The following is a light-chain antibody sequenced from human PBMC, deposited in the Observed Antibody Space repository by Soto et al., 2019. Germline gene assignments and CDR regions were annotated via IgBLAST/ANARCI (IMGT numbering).Light chain of an antibody. CDR3: QQYSSLWT. Sequence: EIVLTQSPGTLSLSPGERATLSCRTSQSVSNNYLAWYQQKPGQAPRLLIYGASSRATGIPDRFSGSGSGTDFTLSISRLVPEDFAVYYCQQYSSLWTFGQGTKVEIK. J-gene: IGKJ1*01. CDR2: GAS. CDR1: QSVSNNY. V-gene: IGKV3-20*01.